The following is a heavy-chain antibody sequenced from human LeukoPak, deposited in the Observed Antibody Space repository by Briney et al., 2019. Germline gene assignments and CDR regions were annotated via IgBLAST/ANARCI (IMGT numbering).Heavy chain of an antibody. CDR2: IIPILGIA. V-gene: IGHV1-69*04. D-gene: IGHD3-10*01. J-gene: IGHJ5*02. CDR3: ARMFGHYGSGSYYSSWFDP. CDR1: GGTFSSYA. Sequence: SVKVSCKASGGTFSSYAISWVRQAPGQGLEWMGRIIPILGIANYAQKFQGRVTITADKSTSTAYMELSSLRSEDTAVYYCARMFGHYGSGSYYSSWFDPWGQGTLVTVSS.